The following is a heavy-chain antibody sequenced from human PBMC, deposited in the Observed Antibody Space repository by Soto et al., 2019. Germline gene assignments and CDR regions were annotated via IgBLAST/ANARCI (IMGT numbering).Heavy chain of an antibody. V-gene: IGHV4-34*01. CDR3: ARVYSGPGERWFDP. CDR1: GGSFSGYY. Sequence: QVQLQQWGAGLLKPSETLSLTCAVYGGSFSGYYWSWIRQPPGKGLEWIGEINHSGSTNYNPSLKSRVTISVDTSKNHFSLKRSSVTAADTAVYYCARVYSGPGERWFDPWGQGTLVTVSS. CDR2: INHSGST. J-gene: IGHJ5*02. D-gene: IGHD5-12*01.